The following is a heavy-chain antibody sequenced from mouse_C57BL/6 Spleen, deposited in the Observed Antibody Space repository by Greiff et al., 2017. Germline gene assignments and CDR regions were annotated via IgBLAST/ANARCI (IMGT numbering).Heavy chain of an antibody. V-gene: IGHV1-18*01. Sequence: QLQQSGPELVKPGASVKIPCKASGYTFTDYNMDWVKQSHGKSLEWIGDINPNNGGTIYNQKFKGKATLTVDKSSSTAYMELRSLTSEDTAVYYCARAYGNYRDYYAMDDWGQGTSVTVSS. CDR2: INPNNGGT. J-gene: IGHJ4*01. CDR3: ARAYGNYRDYYAMDD. D-gene: IGHD2-1*01. CDR1: GYTFTDYN.